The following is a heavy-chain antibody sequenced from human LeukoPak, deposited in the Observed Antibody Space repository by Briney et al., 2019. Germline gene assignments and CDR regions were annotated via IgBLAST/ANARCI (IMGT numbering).Heavy chain of an antibody. CDR2: INDNGAGT. CDR1: GFTFSSYA. D-gene: IGHD3-16*01. CDR3: AKGLRTGVGPYMGYHYYMDV. V-gene: IGHV3-23*01. Sequence: AGGSLRLSCAASGFTFSSYAMSWVRQAPGKGLKWVSTINDNGAGTYYADSVKGRFTISRDNSHNTVSLQMNSLRDEDTGVYFCAKGLRTGVGPYMGYHYYMDVWGKGATVTVSS. J-gene: IGHJ6*03.